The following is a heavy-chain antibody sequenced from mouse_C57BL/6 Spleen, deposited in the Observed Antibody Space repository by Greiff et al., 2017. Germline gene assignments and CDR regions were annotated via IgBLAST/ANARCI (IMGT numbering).Heavy chain of an antibody. J-gene: IGHJ2*01. Sequence: QLQQPGAELVRPGTSVKLSCKASGYTFTSYWMHWVKQRPGQGLEWIGVIDPSDSYTNYNQKFKGKATLTVDTSSSTAYMQLSSLTSEDSAVYYCARWDSNFDYWGQGTTLTVSS. CDR3: ARWDSNFDY. CDR2: IDPSDSYT. V-gene: IGHV1-59*01. D-gene: IGHD2-5*01. CDR1: GYTFTSYW.